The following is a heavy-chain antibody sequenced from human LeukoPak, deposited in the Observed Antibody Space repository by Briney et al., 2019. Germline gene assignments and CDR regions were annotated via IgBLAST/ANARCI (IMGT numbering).Heavy chain of an antibody. CDR3: ARGRKYCSGGSCYPPGWFDP. CDR2: IYYSGST. V-gene: IGHV4-39*07. J-gene: IGHJ5*02. D-gene: IGHD2-15*01. Sequence: SETLSLTCTVSGGSISSYYWGWIRQPPGKGLEWIGSIYYSGSTYYNPSLKSRVTISVDTSKNQFSLKLSSVTAADTAVYYCARGRKYCSGGSCYPPGWFDPWGQGTLVTVSS. CDR1: GGSISSYY.